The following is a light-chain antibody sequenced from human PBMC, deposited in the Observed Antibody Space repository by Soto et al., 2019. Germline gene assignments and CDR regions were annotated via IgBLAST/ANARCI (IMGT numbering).Light chain of an antibody. CDR1: QIISSW. CDR2: DAS. Sequence: DIQMTQSPSTLSASVGDRVTITCRASQIISSWLAWYQQKPGKAPKLLIYDASSLESGVPSRFSGSESGTEFTLTISSLQPDDFATYYCQQYNSYPWTFGQGTKLEIK. CDR3: QQYNSYPWT. J-gene: IGKJ1*01. V-gene: IGKV1-5*01.